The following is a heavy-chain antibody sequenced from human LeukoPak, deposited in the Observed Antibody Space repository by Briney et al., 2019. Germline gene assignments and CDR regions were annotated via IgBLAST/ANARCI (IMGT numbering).Heavy chain of an antibody. CDR2: INPNSGGT. J-gene: IGHJ4*02. CDR1: GYTFTSYY. CDR3: ARDLSSGWTDY. Sequence: ASVKVSCKASGYTFTSYYMHWVRQAPGQGLEWMGWINPNSGGTNYAQKFQGRVTMTRDTSISTAYMELSRPRSDDTAVYYCARDLSSGWTDYWGQGTLVTVSS. V-gene: IGHV1-2*02. D-gene: IGHD6-19*01.